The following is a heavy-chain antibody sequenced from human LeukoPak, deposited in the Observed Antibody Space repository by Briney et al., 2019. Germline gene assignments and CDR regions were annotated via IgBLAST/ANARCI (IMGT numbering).Heavy chain of an antibody. CDR2: IYTSGST. D-gene: IGHD1-26*01. V-gene: IGHV4-61*02. CDR1: GYSISSGYY. Sequence: KASETLSLTCTVSGYSISSGYYWSWIRQPAGKGLEWIGRIYTSGSTNYNPSLKSRVTISVDTSKNQFSLKLSSVTAADTAVYYCARSKWELLHLSGGNHYYMDVWGKGTTVTISS. CDR3: ARSKWELLHLSGGNHYYMDV. J-gene: IGHJ6*03.